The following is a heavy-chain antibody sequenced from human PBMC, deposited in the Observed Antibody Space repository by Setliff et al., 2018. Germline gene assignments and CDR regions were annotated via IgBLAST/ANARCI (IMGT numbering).Heavy chain of an antibody. D-gene: IGHD3-10*01. J-gene: IGHJ4*02. CDR2: INPNSGNT. CDR1: GYSFTNYD. CDR3: ARGRAHYYFSGSFMDY. V-gene: IGHV1-8*03. Sequence: GASVKVSCKASGYSFTNYDINWVRQATGQGLEWMGWINPNSGNTDYAQKFKGRVTLSRDTSANIAYMELRSLTSEDTAVYYCARGRAHYYFSGSFMDYWGQGTLVTV.